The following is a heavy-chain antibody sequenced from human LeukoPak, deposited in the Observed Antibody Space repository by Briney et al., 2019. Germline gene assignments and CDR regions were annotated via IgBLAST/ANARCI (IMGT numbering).Heavy chain of an antibody. CDR1: GFTFSDYY. CDR2: ISSSGGTI. V-gene: IGHV3-11*01. CDR3: ARSSVETATILAY. D-gene: IGHD5-24*01. J-gene: IGHJ4*02. Sequence: PGGSLRLSCAASGFTFSDYYMSWIRQAPGKGLEWVSYISSSGGTIYYADSVKGRFTISRDNAKNSLYLQMNSLRAEDTAVYYCARSSVETATILAYWGQGTLVTVSS.